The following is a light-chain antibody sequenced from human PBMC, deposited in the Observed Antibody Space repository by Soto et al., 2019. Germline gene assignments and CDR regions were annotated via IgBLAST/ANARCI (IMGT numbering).Light chain of an antibody. CDR1: SSNIGNNY. Sequence: QSVLTQPPSVSAAPGQKVTISCSGSSSNIGNNYVSWYQQLPGTAPKLLIYDNNKGPSGIPDRFSGSKSGTSATLVITGLQTGDEADYYCGTWDSRLSGVVFGGGTKLTVL. J-gene: IGLJ2*01. CDR3: GTWDSRLSGVV. CDR2: DNN. V-gene: IGLV1-51*01.